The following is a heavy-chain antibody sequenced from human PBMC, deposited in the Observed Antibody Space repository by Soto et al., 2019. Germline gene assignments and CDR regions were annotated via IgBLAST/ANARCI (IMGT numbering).Heavy chain of an antibody. D-gene: IGHD6-13*01. CDR2: IYTSGST. V-gene: IGHV4-4*07. CDR1: GGSISSYY. Sequence: PSETLSLTCTVSGGSISSYYWSWIRQPAGKGLEWIGRIYTSGSTNYNPSLKSRVTMSVDTSKNQFSLKLSSVTAADTAVYYCARDTIAAAGTDSNYFYYGMDVWGQGTTVTVSS. CDR3: ARDTIAAAGTDSNYFYYGMDV. J-gene: IGHJ6*02.